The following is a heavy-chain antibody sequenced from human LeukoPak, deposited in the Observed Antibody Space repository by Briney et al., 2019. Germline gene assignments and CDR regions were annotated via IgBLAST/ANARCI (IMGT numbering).Heavy chain of an antibody. D-gene: IGHD1-14*01. V-gene: IGHV3-7*01. CDR2: IKQDETEK. Sequence: GESLRLSCTASGFTFSNFWMGWVRQAPGKGLEWVANIKQDETEKFYLGSVKGRFTISRDNAKNSLYLQMNSLRAEDTAIYYCARDFNHAFDYWGQGILVTVSS. J-gene: IGHJ4*02. CDR1: GFTFSNFW. CDR3: ARDFNHAFDY.